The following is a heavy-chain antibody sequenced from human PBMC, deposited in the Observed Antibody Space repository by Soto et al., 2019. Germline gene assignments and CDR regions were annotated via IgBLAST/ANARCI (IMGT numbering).Heavy chain of an antibody. CDR1: GYTFTSYY. CDR2: INPSGGST. D-gene: IGHD2-8*01. J-gene: IGHJ1*01. V-gene: IGHV1-46*01. CDR3: ARVATCTNGVCYSYFQH. Sequence: QVQLVQSGAEVKKPGASVKVSCKASGYTFTSYYMHWVRQAPGQGLEWMGIINPSGGSTSYAQKFQGGVTMTRDTSTSTVYMELRRLRSEDTAVYYCARVATCTNGVCYSYFQHWGQGTLVTVSS.